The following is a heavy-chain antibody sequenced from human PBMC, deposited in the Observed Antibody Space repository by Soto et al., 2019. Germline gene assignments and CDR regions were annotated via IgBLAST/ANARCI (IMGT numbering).Heavy chain of an antibody. V-gene: IGHV4-39*01. D-gene: IGHD3-9*01. CDR3: ARHLYDILTGYSLFDY. Sequence: PSETLSLTCTVSGGYLSSSSYYWGWIRQPPGKGLEWIGSIYYSGSTYYNPSLKSRVTISVDTSKNQFSLKLSSVTAADTAVYYCARHLYDILTGYSLFDYWGQGTLVTVSS. CDR1: GGYLSSSSYY. J-gene: IGHJ4*02. CDR2: IYYSGST.